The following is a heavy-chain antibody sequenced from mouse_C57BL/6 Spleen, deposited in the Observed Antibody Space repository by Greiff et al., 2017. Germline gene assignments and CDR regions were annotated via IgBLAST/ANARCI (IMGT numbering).Heavy chain of an antibody. D-gene: IGHD1-1*01. CDR2: ISDGGSYT. CDR1: GFTFSSYA. Sequence: EVMLVESGGGLVKPGGSLKLSCAASGFTFSSYAMSWVRQTPEQRLEWVATISDGGSYTYYPDNVQGRFTISRDNAKNNLYLQMSHLKSEDTAMYDGARDSLTTGEGYWGQGTTLTVSS. V-gene: IGHV5-4*01. J-gene: IGHJ2*01. CDR3: ARDSLTTGEGY.